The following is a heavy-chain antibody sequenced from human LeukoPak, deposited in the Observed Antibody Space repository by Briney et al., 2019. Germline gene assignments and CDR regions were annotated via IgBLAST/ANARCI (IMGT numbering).Heavy chain of an antibody. D-gene: IGHD5-18*01. CDR1: GYSFTSYW. CDR3: ARRGEAMDPFDY. J-gene: IGHJ4*02. Sequence: GESLKISCKDSGYSFTSYWIGWVRHMPGKGLEWIGIIYPGDSDTRYSPSFQGQVTISADKSIKTAYLQWSSLKASDTAIYYCARRGEAMDPFDYWGQGTLVTVSS. V-gene: IGHV5-51*01. CDR2: IYPGDSDT.